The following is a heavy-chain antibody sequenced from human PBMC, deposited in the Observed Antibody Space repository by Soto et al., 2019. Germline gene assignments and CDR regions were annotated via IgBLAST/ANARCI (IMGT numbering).Heavy chain of an antibody. J-gene: IGHJ4*02. V-gene: IGHV1-69*13. CDR2: IIPIFGTA. D-gene: IGHD3-22*01. CDR3: ARATYDSSGQYNFDY. Sequence: GASVKVSCKASGGTFSIYAISWVLQAPGQGLEWMGGIIPIFGTANYAQKFQGRVTITADESTSTAYMELSSLRSEDTAVYYCARATYDSSGQYNFDYWGQGTLVTVSS. CDR1: GGTFSIYA.